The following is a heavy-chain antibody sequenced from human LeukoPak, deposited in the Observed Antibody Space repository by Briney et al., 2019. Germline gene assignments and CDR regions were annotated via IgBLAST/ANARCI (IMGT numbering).Heavy chain of an antibody. CDR1: GGSISSSSYY. J-gene: IGHJ4*02. CDR2: IYYSGST. CDR3: ARHHYDYVWSYFDY. Sequence: SETLSLTCTVSGGSISSSSYYWGWIRQPPGKGLEWIGSIYYSGSTYYNPSLKSRVTISVDTSKNQFSLKLSSVTAADTAVYSCARHHYDYVWSYFDYWGQGTLVTVSS. D-gene: IGHD3-16*01. V-gene: IGHV4-39*01.